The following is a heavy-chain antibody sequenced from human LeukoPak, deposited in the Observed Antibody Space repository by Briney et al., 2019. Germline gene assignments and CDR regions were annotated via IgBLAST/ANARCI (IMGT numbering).Heavy chain of an antibody. Sequence: GASVKVSCKASGYTFTSYDISWVRQAPGQGLEWMGWISAYNGNTNYAQKLQGRVTMTTDTSTSTAYMELSRLRSDDTAVYYCARAGLYDPMVYFDYWGQGTLVTVSS. J-gene: IGHJ4*02. CDR3: ARAGLYDPMVYFDY. CDR1: GYTFTSYD. D-gene: IGHD3-10*01. CDR2: ISAYNGNT. V-gene: IGHV1-18*01.